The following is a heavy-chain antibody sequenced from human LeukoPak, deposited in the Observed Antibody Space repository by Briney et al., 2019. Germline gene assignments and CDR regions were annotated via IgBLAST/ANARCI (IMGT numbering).Heavy chain of an antibody. D-gene: IGHD5-12*01. CDR1: GFTFSSYA. CDR2: ISYDGSNK. J-gene: IGHJ4*02. CDR3: AREEARGYSGYDGGPFDY. V-gene: IGHV3-30-3*01. Sequence: TGGSLRLSCAASGFTFSSYAMHWVRQAPSKGLEWVAVISYDGSNKYYADSVKGRFTISRDNSKNTLYLQMNSLRAEDTAVYYCAREEARGYSGYDGGPFDYWGQGTLVTVSS.